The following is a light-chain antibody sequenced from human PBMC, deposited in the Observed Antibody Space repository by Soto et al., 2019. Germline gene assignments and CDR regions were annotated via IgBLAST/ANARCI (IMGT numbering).Light chain of an antibody. Sequence: QSALPQTPSASGSPGQSVTISCTGSSDDIGGYDYVSWYQHHPGRTPKLIIYEVNKRPSGVPDRFSGSKSGNTASLTVSGLQAEDGADYFCCSYAGYDVIFGGGTKLTVL. CDR3: CSYAGYDVI. CDR2: EVN. CDR1: SDDIGGYDY. J-gene: IGLJ2*01. V-gene: IGLV2-8*01.